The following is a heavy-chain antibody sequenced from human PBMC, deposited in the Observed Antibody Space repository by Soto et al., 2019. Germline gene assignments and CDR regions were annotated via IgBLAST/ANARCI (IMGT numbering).Heavy chain of an antibody. D-gene: IGHD2-2*02. J-gene: IGHJ6*02. CDR1: GFTFSSYS. Sequence: LRLSCAASGFTFSSYSMNWVRQAPGKGLEWVSSIRSSSSYIYYADSVKGRFTISRDNAKNSLYLQMNSLRAEDTAVYYCARDQSAGYCSSTSCYNYYYGMDVWGQGTTVTVSS. V-gene: IGHV3-21*01. CDR3: ARDQSAGYCSSTSCYNYYYGMDV. CDR2: IRSSSSYI.